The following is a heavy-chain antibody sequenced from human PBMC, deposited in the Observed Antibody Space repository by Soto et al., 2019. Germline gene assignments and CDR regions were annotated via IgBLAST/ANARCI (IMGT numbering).Heavy chain of an antibody. CDR1: GFTFSTYV. V-gene: IGHV3-23*01. J-gene: IGHJ4*02. Sequence: EVQVLESGGGLVQPGGSLRLSCAASGFTFSTYVMSWVRQAPGKGLEWVSGISGSGGTTYYADSVKGRFTISRDNSKNKLFMQLNSLRAEDTAVYYCAKHLVVDILTGYYNVALDSWGQGTLVTVSS. CDR3: AKHLVVDILTGYYNVALDS. D-gene: IGHD3-9*01. CDR2: ISGSGGTT.